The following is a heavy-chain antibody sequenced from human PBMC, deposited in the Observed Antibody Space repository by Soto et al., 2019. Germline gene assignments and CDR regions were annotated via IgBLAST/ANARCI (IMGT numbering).Heavy chain of an antibody. J-gene: IGHJ4*02. Sequence: GGFLRLSCAASGFTFSNYAMSWVRQPPGKGLEWVSAISGSGGSTYYADSVKGRFTISRDNSKNMLYLQMNSVRAEDTAVYYCAKDYYDSSGYSYFDYWGQGTQVTVSS. V-gene: IGHV3-23*01. CDR2: ISGSGGST. CDR1: GFTFSNYA. CDR3: AKDYYDSSGYSYFDY. D-gene: IGHD3-22*01.